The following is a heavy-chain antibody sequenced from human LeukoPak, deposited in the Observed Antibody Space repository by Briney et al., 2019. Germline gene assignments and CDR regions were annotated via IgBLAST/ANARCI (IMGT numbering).Heavy chain of an antibody. Sequence: GGSLRLSCAASGFSFSSYSMNWVRQAPGSGLEWVAVIKYDGSETWYADSVKGRFTISRDNFRSMLYLQMNSLRGEDTAVYYCARDRFGPTENWGQGTLVTVSS. D-gene: IGHD3-10*01. J-gene: IGHJ4*02. CDR1: GFSFSSYS. V-gene: IGHV3-33*08. CDR2: IKYDGSET. CDR3: ARDRFGPTEN.